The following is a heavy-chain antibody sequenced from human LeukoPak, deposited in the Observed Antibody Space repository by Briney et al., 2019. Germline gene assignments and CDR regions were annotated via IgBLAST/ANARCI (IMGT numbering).Heavy chain of an antibody. V-gene: IGHV3-21*01. CDR1: GLTFSTFA. Sequence: GGSLRLSCAASGLTFSTFAMSWVRQAPGKGLEWVSSISSSSSYIYYADSVKGRFTISRDNAKNSLYLQMNSLRAEDTAVYYCARLVGILTGYSSDWGQGTLVTVSS. J-gene: IGHJ4*02. CDR2: ISSSSSYI. CDR3: ARLVGILTGYSSD. D-gene: IGHD3-9*01.